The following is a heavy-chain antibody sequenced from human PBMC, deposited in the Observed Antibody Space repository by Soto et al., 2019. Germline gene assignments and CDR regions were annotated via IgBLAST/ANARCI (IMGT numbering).Heavy chain of an antibody. Sequence: SETLSLTCAVYGGSFSGYYWSWIRQPPGKGLEWIGEINHSGRTNYNPSLKGRVTISVDTSKNQFSLKLSSVTAADTAVYYCARAPLLLRYFDWFLCPAAFDIWGRGTMVTVSS. V-gene: IGHV4-34*01. CDR1: GGSFSGYY. J-gene: IGHJ3*02. CDR2: INHSGRT. CDR3: ARAPLLLRYFDWFLCPAAFDI. D-gene: IGHD3-9*01.